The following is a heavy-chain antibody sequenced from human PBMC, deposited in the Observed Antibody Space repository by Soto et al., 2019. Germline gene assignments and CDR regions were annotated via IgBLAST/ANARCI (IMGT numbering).Heavy chain of an antibody. CDR1: GGTFSSYA. D-gene: IGHD3-10*01. CDR2: IIPIFGTA. CDR3: ARGGYYGSGSYSTKDYYYGMDV. V-gene: IGHV1-69*13. J-gene: IGHJ6*02. Sequence: SVKVSCKASGGTFSSYAISWVRQAPGQGLEWMGGIIPIFGTANYAQKFQGRVTITADESTSTAYMELSSLRSEDTAVYYCARGGYYGSGSYSTKDYYYGMDVWGQGTTVTVSS.